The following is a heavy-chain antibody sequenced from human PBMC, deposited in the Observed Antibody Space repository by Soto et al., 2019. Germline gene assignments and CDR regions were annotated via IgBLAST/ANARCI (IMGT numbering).Heavy chain of an antibody. Sequence: QVNLVQSGAEVKKPGASVKVSCTASGYTFTNFGISWVRQAPGQGLGWMGWNSAYNGNTNYAQKFQGRVTMTTDTSTSTAYMELRSLRPYDTAVYYCARGGTPIGYWGQGTLVTVSS. J-gene: IGHJ4*02. V-gene: IGHV1-18*01. CDR2: NSAYNGNT. D-gene: IGHD3-16*01. CDR3: ARGGTPIGY. CDR1: GYTFTNFG.